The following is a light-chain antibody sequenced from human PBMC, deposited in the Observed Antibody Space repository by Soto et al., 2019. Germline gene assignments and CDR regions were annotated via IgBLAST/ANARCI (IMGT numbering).Light chain of an antibody. J-gene: IGKJ2*01. V-gene: IGKV1-39*01. Sequence: DIPMTQSPSSLSASVGDRVMITCRASQTISTYLNWYQQKPGTAPKLLIYDASTLQSGVPSRFSGSGSGTDFTLTISNLQPEDFATFYCQQSFSRPMYTFGQGTKVEI. CDR1: QTISTY. CDR2: DAS. CDR3: QQSFSRPMYT.